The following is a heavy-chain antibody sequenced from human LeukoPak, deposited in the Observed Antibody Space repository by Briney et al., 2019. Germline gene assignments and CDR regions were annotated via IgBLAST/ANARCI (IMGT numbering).Heavy chain of an antibody. J-gene: IGHJ6*04. CDR3: AELGITMIGGV. CDR1: GFTFSSYA. D-gene: IGHD3-10*02. V-gene: IGHV3-21*01. Sequence: GGSLRLSCAASGFTFSSYAMHWVRQAPGKGLEWVSSISSSSSYIYYADSVKGRFTISRDNAKNSLYLQMNSLRAEDTAVYYCAELGITMIGGVWGKGATVTISS. CDR2: ISSSSSYI.